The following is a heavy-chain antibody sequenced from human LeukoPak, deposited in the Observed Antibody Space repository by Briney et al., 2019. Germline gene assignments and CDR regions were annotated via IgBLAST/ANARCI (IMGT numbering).Heavy chain of an antibody. CDR1: GDSISSSRYY. J-gene: IGHJ6*03. CDR3: ASQPTRYCNGASCFVDFYYMDV. Sequence: PSETLSLTCSVSGDSISSSRYYWGWVRQPPGRGLEWIGSIYYSGTTYYNAPLRSRLTISVDTSKSQLSLRLNSVTAADTAIYYCASQPTRYCNGASCFVDFYYMDVWGKGTTVIVSS. CDR2: IYYSGTT. V-gene: IGHV4-39*01. D-gene: IGHD2-15*01.